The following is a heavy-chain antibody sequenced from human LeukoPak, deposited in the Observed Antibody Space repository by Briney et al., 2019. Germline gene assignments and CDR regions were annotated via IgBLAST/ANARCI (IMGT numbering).Heavy chain of an antibody. Sequence: VGSLRLSCAASGFTFSGHWMSWLRQAPGKGLECVAHISEDGSEKSYVDSLKGRFTISRDNAKNFLYLEMNSLRVEDTAVYYCAKLSGPAAADYWGQGTLITVSS. CDR2: ISEDGSEK. D-gene: IGHD2-2*01. J-gene: IGHJ4*01. CDR1: GFTFSGHW. CDR3: AKLSGPAAADY. V-gene: IGHV3-7*01.